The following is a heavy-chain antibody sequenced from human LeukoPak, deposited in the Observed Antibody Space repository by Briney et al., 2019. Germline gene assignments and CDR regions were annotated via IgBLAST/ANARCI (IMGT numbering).Heavy chain of an antibody. J-gene: IGHJ6*02. Sequence: GGSLRLSCAASGFTFSSDWMHWVRQAPGKGLVWVSRINDDGGSKGYADSVKGRFTISRDNAKNTLYLQMNSLRAEDTAVYYCARVPGYSGYFYGMDVWGQGTTVTVSS. CDR2: INDDGGSK. CDR3: ARVPGYSGYFYGMDV. V-gene: IGHV3-74*01. CDR1: GFTFSSDW. D-gene: IGHD5-12*01.